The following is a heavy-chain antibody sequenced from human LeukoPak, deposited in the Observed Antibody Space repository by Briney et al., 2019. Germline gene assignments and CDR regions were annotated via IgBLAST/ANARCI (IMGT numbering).Heavy chain of an antibody. D-gene: IGHD6-19*01. Sequence: GGSLRLSCVASGFTFSSYWMSWVRQAPGKGLEWVANIKQDGSEKYYVDSVKGRFTISRDNAKNSLYLQMNSLRAEDTAVYHCARDGIAVYFDYWGQGTLVTVSS. V-gene: IGHV3-7*01. J-gene: IGHJ4*02. CDR3: ARDGIAVYFDY. CDR1: GFTFSSYW. CDR2: IKQDGSEK.